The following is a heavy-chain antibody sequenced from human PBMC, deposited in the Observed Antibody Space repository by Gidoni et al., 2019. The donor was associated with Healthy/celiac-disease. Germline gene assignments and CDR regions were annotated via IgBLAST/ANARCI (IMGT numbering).Heavy chain of an antibody. D-gene: IGHD3-22*01. Sequence: QVQLQASGPGLVKPSATLSLTCTVSGGSISSYYWSWIRQPPGKGLEWIGYIYYSGSTNYNPSLKSRVTISVDTSKNQFSLKLSSVTAADTAVYYCARAWSMSEYYFDYWGQGTLVTVSS. CDR1: GGSISSYY. CDR3: ARAWSMSEYYFDY. V-gene: IGHV4-59*01. CDR2: IYYSGST. J-gene: IGHJ4*02.